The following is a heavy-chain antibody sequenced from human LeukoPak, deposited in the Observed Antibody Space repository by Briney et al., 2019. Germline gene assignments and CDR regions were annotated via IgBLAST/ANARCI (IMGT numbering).Heavy chain of an antibody. V-gene: IGHV1-18*01. Sequence: GASVKVSCKASGYTFTSYGISWVRQAPGQGLEWMGWISAYNGNTNYAQKLQGRVTMTTDTSTSTAYMELRSLRSDDTAVYYCARVSPPRPYIVVVPAAITQFLMDVWGKGTTVTVSS. CDR1: GYTFTSYG. CDR2: ISAYNGNT. J-gene: IGHJ6*04. CDR3: ARVSPPRPYIVVVPAAITQFLMDV. D-gene: IGHD2-2*01.